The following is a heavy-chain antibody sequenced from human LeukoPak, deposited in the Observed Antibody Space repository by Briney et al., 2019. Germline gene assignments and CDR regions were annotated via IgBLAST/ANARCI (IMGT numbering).Heavy chain of an antibody. CDR3: AREAEIPAAIDY. Sequence: ASVKVSCKASGYTFTGYYMHWVRQAPGQGLEWMGWINPNSGGTNYAQKFQGRVTMTRDTSISTAYMELGRLRSDDTAVYYCAREAEIPAAIDYWGQGTLVTVSS. J-gene: IGHJ4*02. CDR1: GYTFTGYY. D-gene: IGHD2-2*02. CDR2: INPNSGGT. V-gene: IGHV1-2*02.